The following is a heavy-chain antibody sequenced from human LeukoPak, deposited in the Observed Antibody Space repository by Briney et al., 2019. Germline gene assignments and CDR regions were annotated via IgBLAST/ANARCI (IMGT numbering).Heavy chain of an antibody. CDR1: GFTFRSYS. D-gene: IGHD1-1*01. V-gene: IGHV3-48*01. CDR3: ATSTPLDYYYYYMDV. CDR2: ISRTSSTI. J-gene: IGHJ6*03. Sequence: GGSLRLSCAASGFTFRSYSMNWVRQAPGKGLEWVAYISRTSSTIYHADSVKGRFTISRDNAKNSLYLQMNSLRAEDTAVYYCATSTPLDYYYYYMDVWGKGTTVTVSS.